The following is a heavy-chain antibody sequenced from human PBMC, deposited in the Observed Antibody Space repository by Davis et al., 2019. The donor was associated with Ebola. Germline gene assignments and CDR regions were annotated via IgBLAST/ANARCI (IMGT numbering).Heavy chain of an antibody. CDR1: GYTFTSYG. J-gene: IGHJ6*02. D-gene: IGHD2-2*02. CDR3: ARELVPAAIPPYYYYGMDV. CDR2: ISAYNGNT. V-gene: IGHV1-18*01. Sequence: AASVKVSCKASGYTFTSYGISWVRQAPGQGLEWMGWISAYNGNTNYAQKLQGRVTMTTDTSTSTAYMELRSLRSDDTAVYYCARELVPAAIPPYYYYGMDVWGQGTTVTVSS.